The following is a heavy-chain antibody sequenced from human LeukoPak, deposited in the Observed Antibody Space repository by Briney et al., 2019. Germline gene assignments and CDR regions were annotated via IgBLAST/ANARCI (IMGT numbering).Heavy chain of an antibody. CDR1: GGTFSSYA. J-gene: IGHJ5*02. CDR2: IIPILGIA. CDR3: ARSQQWLGNWFDP. Sequence: ASVKVSCKASGGTFSSYAISWVRQAPGQGLEWMGRIIPILGIANYAQKFQGRVTITADKSTSTAYMELSSLRSEDTAVYYCARSQQWLGNWFDPWGQGTLVTVSS. V-gene: IGHV1-69*04. D-gene: IGHD6-19*01.